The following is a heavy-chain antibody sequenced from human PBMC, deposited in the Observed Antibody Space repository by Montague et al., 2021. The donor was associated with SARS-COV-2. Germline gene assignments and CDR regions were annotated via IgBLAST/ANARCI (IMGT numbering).Heavy chain of an antibody. CDR3: AHRPHFYGSGSGLFDY. Sequence: VKPTQTLTLTCTFSGFSLSTSGMCVSWIRQPPGKALEWLARIDWDDDKYYSTSLKTRLTISKDTSKNQVVLTMTNMAPVDTATYYCAHRPHFYGSGSGLFDYWGQGTLVTVSS. J-gene: IGHJ4*02. CDR1: GFSLSTSGMC. D-gene: IGHD3-10*01. CDR2: IDWDDDK. V-gene: IGHV2-70*12.